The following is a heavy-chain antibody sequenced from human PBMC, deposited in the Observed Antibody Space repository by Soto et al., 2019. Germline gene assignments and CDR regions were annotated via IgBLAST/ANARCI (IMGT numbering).Heavy chain of an antibody. J-gene: IGHJ4*02. V-gene: IGHV3-30-3*01. CDR1: GFPFSDYS. CDR3: ARDPRWRELLLDY. D-gene: IGHD3-10*01. Sequence: QVQLVESGGGVVQHGRSLRLSCAASGFPFSDYSLHWVRQAPGKGLEWVAIISNDGSDIDYADSVKGRFTISRDNSNNMLHLEMNSLRMEDSAVYYCARDPRWRELLLDYWGQGTLVTVSS. CDR2: ISNDGSDI.